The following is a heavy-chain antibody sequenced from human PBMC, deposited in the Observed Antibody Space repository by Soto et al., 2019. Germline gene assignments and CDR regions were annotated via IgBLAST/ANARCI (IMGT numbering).Heavy chain of an antibody. CDR3: AREGVGMVRGVIRRYGAFDI. V-gene: IGHV3-74*01. J-gene: IGHJ3*02. Sequence: GESLKISCAASGFTFSSYWMHWVRQAPGKGLVWVSRINSDGSSTSYADSVKGRFTISRDNAKNTLYLQMNSLRAEDTAVYYCAREGVGMVRGVIRRYGAFDIWGQGTMVTVSS. CDR1: GFTFSSYW. D-gene: IGHD3-10*01. CDR2: INSDGSST.